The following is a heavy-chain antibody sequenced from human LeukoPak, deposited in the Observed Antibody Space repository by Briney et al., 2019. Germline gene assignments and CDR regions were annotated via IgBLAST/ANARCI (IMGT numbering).Heavy chain of an antibody. J-gene: IGHJ4*02. D-gene: IGHD3-10*01. V-gene: IGHV3-72*01. CDR1: GFTFSDHY. CDR3: ARANMVRGGLDY. CDR2: TRNKANSYTT. Sequence: LGGSLRLSCAASGFTFSDHYMDWVRQAPGKGLEWVGRTRNKANSYTTEYAASVKGRFTISRDDSKNSLYLQMNSLKTEDTAVYYCARANMVRGGLDYWGQGTLVTVSS.